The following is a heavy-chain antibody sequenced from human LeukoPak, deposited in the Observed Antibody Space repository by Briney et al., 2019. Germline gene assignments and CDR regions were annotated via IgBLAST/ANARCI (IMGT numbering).Heavy chain of an antibody. Sequence: PGGSLRLSCEASGFTFSSYAMSWVRQAPGKGLEWVSSGSGGSTYYADSVKGRFTISRDNSKNTLYLQMNSLRAEDTAVYYCARDLDGYSDYWGQGTLVTVSS. D-gene: IGHD5-24*01. V-gene: IGHV3-23*01. J-gene: IGHJ4*02. CDR2: SGSGGST. CDR1: GFTFSSYA. CDR3: ARDLDGYSDY.